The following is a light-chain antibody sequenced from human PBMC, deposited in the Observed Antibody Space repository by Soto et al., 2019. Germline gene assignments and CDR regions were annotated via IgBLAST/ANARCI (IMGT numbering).Light chain of an antibody. CDR2: DTS. CDR1: QSVSSK. Sequence: EIVLTQSPATLSLSPGERATLSCRASQSVSSKLAWYQHKPGQAPRLLIYDTSTRAAGIPARFTGSGSGTDFTLTISSLQSEDFAVYYCQQYNTWRSISFGQGTRLEI. V-gene: IGKV3-15*01. CDR3: QQYNTWRSIS. J-gene: IGKJ5*01.